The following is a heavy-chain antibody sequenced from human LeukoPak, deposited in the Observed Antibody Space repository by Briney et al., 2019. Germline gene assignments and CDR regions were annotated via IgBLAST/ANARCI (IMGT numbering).Heavy chain of an antibody. CDR2: ISYDGSNK. CDR3: ASFLKV. V-gene: IGHV3-30*03. J-gene: IGHJ6*04. CDR1: GFTFSSYG. D-gene: IGHD2/OR15-2a*01. Sequence: GGSLRLSCAASGFTFSSYGMHWVRQAPGKGLEWVAVISYDGSNKYYADSVKGRFTISRDNSKNTLYLQMNSLRAEDTAVYYCASFLKVWGKGTTVTISS.